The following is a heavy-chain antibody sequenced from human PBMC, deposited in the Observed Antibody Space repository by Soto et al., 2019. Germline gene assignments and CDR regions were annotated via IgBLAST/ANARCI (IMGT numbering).Heavy chain of an antibody. J-gene: IGHJ3*02. CDR1: GFTFDDYA. Sequence: EVQLVESGGGLVQPGWSLRLSCAATGFTFDDYAMHWVRQAPGKGLEWVATISWNSGISAYADSVKGRFTISRDNAKKSLHLQMSSLKAEDTALYYCAKDIFVDMDMVSPGASDIWGQGTMVTVSS. CDR3: AKDIFVDMDMVSPGASDI. V-gene: IGHV3-9*01. D-gene: IGHD5-18*01. CDR2: ISWNSGIS.